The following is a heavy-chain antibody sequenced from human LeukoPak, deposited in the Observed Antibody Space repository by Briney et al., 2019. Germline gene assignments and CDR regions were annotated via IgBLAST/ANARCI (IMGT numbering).Heavy chain of an antibody. V-gene: IGHV3-7*01. CDR3: ARDYDWSYADSSGFFFDY. CDR1: GFTFSSYW. Sequence: GGSLRLSCAASGFTFSSYWMSWVRQAPGKGLEWVANIKQDGSEKYYVDSVKGRFTVSRDNAKNSLSLQMNSLRAEDTAVYFCARDYDWSYADSSGFFFDYWGQGTLVTVSS. CDR2: IKQDGSEK. J-gene: IGHJ4*02. D-gene: IGHD3-22*01.